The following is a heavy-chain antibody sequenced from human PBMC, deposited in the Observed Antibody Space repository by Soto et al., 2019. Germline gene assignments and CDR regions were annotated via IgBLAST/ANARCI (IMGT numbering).Heavy chain of an antibody. V-gene: IGHV3-74*01. CDR2: INTDGSST. J-gene: IGHJ5*02. CDR1: GFTFSNYW. D-gene: IGHD4-17*01. CDR3: ARFRVDGDYVP. Sequence: EVQLLESGGGLVQPGGSLRLSCAVSGFTFSNYWMHWVRQAPGKGLVWVSRINTDGSSTSYADFVKGRFTISRDNARNTLFLQMNSLTAEDTAVYYCARFRVDGDYVPWGHGTLVTVSA.